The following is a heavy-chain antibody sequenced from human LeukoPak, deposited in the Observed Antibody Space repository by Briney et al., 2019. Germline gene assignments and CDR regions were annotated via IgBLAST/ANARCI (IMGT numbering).Heavy chain of an antibody. Sequence: GGSLRLSCAASGFTFSSYGMSWVRQAPGKGLEWVSAISGSGGSTYYADSVKGRFTISRDNSKNTLYLQMNSLRAEDTAVYYCAKDDDSSGYSNRGQGTLVTVSS. D-gene: IGHD3-22*01. J-gene: IGHJ4*02. V-gene: IGHV3-23*01. CDR3: AKDDDSSGYSN. CDR2: ISGSGGST. CDR1: GFTFSSYG.